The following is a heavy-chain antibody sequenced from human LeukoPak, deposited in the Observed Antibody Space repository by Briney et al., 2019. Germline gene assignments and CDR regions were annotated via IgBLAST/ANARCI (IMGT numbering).Heavy chain of an antibody. CDR3: ARSVEGIIYYGMDV. D-gene: IGHD3-16*01. J-gene: IGHJ6*02. CDR1: GGSISSSNW. Sequence: PSETLSLTCAVSGGSISSSNWWSWVRQPPGKGLEWIGEIYHSGSTNYNPSLKSRVTISVDKSKNQFSLKLSSVTAADTAVYYCARSVEGIIYYGMDVWGQGTTVTVSS. CDR2: IYHSGST. V-gene: IGHV4-4*02.